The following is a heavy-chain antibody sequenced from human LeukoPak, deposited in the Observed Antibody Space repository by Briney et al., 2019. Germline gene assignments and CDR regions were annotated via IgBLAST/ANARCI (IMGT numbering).Heavy chain of an antibody. D-gene: IGHD4/OR15-4a*01. CDR1: GFTFSIYA. CDR2: ISGTSGNT. CDR3: AKERDYGPADY. Sequence: GGSLRLSCAASGFTFSIYAMSWVRQAPGKGLEWVSSISGTSGNTYYADSVKGRFTVSRDNSKNTLFLQMNSLRAEDTAIYYCAKERDYGPADYWGQGTLVTVSS. J-gene: IGHJ4*02. V-gene: IGHV3-23*01.